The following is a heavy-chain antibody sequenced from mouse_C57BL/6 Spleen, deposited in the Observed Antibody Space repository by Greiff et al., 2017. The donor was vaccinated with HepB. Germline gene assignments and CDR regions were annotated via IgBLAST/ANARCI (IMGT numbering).Heavy chain of an antibody. J-gene: IGHJ2*01. CDR3: ARDEGRLGRYYFDY. Sequence: DVKLVESGGGLVKPGGSLKLSCAASGFTFSSYAMSWVRQTPEKRLEWVATISDGGSYTYYPDNVKGRFTISRDNAKNNLYLQMSHLKSEDTAMYYCARDEGRLGRYYFDYWGQGTTLTVSS. D-gene: IGHD3-3*01. CDR1: GFTFSSYA. CDR2: ISDGGSYT. V-gene: IGHV5-4*01.